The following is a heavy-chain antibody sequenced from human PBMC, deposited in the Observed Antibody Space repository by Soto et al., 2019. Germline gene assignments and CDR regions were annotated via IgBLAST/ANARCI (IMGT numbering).Heavy chain of an antibody. CDR2: IYYSGST. D-gene: IGHD3-10*01. CDR1: GGSISSYY. J-gene: IGHJ5*02. CDR3: ARDGNGSGKTGWFDP. V-gene: IGHV4-59*01. Sequence: SETLSLTCTVSGGSISSYYWSWIRQPPGKGLEWIGYIYYSGSTNYNPSLKSRVTISVDTSKNQFSLKLSSVTAADTAVYYCARDGNGSGKTGWFDPWGQGTLVTVSS.